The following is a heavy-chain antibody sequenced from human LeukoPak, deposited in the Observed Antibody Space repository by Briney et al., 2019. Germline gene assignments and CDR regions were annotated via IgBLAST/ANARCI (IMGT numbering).Heavy chain of an antibody. CDR3: ARDHPVSSGTGGNYYYYGMDV. J-gene: IGHJ6*02. V-gene: IGHV3-53*04. D-gene: IGHD3-22*01. CDR2: IYSGGST. Sequence: GSLRLSCAASGFTVSSNYMSWVRQAPGKGLEWVSVIYSGGSTYYADSVKGRFTISRHNYKNTLYLQMNSLRAEDTAVYYCARDHPVSSGTGGNYYYYGMDVWGQGTTVTVSS. CDR1: GFTVSSNY.